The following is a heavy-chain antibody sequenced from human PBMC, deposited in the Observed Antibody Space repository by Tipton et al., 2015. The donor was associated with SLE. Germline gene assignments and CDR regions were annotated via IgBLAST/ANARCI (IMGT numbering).Heavy chain of an antibody. D-gene: IGHD1-26*01. CDR2: IYYSGSS. J-gene: IGHJ4*02. CDR1: GGSISSYY. CDR3: ARGGSYSDFDY. Sequence: TLSLTCTVSGGSISSYYWSWIRQPPGKGLEWIGYIYYSGSSNSNPSLKSRVTISVDTSKNQFSLKLSSVTAADTAIYYCARGGSYSDFDYWGQGTQVTVSS. V-gene: IGHV4-59*01.